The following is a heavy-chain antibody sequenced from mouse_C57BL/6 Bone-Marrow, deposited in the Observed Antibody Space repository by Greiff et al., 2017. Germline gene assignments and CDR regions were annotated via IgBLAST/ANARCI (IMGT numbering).Heavy chain of an antibody. Sequence: EVQRVESGGGLVKPGGSLKLSCAASGFTFSSYTMSWVRQTPEKRLEWVATISGGGGNTYYPDSVKGRFTITRDNAKNTLYLQMSSLGSEDTAVYYCARQGLEGGYFDVWGTGTTVTVSS. D-gene: IGHD3-3*01. J-gene: IGHJ1*03. V-gene: IGHV5-9*04. CDR3: ARQGLEGGYFDV. CDR1: GFTFSSYT. CDR2: ISGGGGNT.